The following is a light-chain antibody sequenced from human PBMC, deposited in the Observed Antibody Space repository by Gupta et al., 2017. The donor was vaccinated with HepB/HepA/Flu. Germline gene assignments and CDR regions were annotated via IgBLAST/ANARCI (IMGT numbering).Light chain of an antibody. Sequence: IVLTPSPGTLSFSPGERSTLSCRASQSISSSFLAWYQQKAGQAPRLLICDASNRSTGLPHRISGSGSAADFTLIISMQDPEEFVVYCCQHYGFSDYALGRGTKVEIK. J-gene: IGKJ4*01. CDR1: QSISSSF. CDR3: QHYGFSDYA. V-gene: IGKV3-20*01. CDR2: DAS.